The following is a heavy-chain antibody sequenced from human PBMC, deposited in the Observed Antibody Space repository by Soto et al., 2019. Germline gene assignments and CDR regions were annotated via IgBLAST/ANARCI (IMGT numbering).Heavy chain of an antibody. D-gene: IGHD3-10*01. CDR3: ARGQRDLLWFGESPTRGFDY. V-gene: IGHV1-69*13. Sequence: SVKVSCKASGGTFSSYAISWVRQAPGQGLEWMGGIIPIFGTANYAQKFQGRVTITADESTSTAYMELSSLRSEDTAVYYCARGQRDLLWFGESPTRGFDYWGQGTLVTVSS. J-gene: IGHJ4*02. CDR1: GGTFSSYA. CDR2: IIPIFGTA.